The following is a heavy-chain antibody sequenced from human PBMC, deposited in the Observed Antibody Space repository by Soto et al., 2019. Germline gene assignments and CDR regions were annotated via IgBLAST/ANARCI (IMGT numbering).Heavy chain of an antibody. V-gene: IGHV5-51*01. D-gene: IGHD6-13*01. Sequence: GESLKISCKGSWYSFTSYLIGWVGQMPGKGLEWMGIIYPGDSDTRYSPSFQGQVTISADKSISTAYLQWSSLKASDTAMYYCARTSAAGKYYYGMDVWGQGTTVTVSS. J-gene: IGHJ6*02. CDR2: IYPGDSDT. CDR3: ARTSAAGKYYYGMDV. CDR1: WYSFTSYL.